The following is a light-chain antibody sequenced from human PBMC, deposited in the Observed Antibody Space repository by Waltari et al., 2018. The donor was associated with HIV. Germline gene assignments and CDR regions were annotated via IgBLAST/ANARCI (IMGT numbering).Light chain of an antibody. CDR1: SSDVGGYNY. V-gene: IGLV2-8*01. J-gene: IGLJ2*01. CDR3: SSYAGSNNVV. Sequence: QSALTQPPSASGSPGQSVTISCTGTSSDVGGYNYVSWYQQHPGKAPQPMIYEVSKRPSGVPDRFSGSKSGNTASLTVSGLQAEDEADYYCSSYAGSNNVVFGGGTKLTVL. CDR2: EVS.